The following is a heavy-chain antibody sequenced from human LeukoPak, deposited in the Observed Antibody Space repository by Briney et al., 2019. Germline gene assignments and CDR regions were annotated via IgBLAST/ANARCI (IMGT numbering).Heavy chain of an antibody. CDR3: ARGGSGSSWYFDYYYYMDV. Sequence: GGSLRLSCIASGFTFSSYSMHWVRQAPGKGLEWVAFIRYDGTKKYYADSVKGRFTVSRDNFKNTLYLQMNSLRAEDTAVYYCARGGSGSSWYFDYYYYMDVWGKGTTVTVSS. J-gene: IGHJ6*03. CDR1: GFTFSSYS. V-gene: IGHV3-30*02. CDR2: IRYDGTKK. D-gene: IGHD6-13*01.